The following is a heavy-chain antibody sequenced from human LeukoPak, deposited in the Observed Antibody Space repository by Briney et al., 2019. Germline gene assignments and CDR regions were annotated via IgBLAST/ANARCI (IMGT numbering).Heavy chain of an antibody. CDR3: ASEVLHVNYDFWSGYPCA. CDR1: GFTFSSYS. V-gene: IGHV3-21*01. Sequence: GGSLRLSCAASGFTFSSYSMNWVHQAPGKGLEWVSSISSSSSYIYYADSVKGRFTISRDNAKNTLYLQMNSLRAEDTAVYYCASEVLHVNYDFWSGYPCAWGQGTMVTVSS. J-gene: IGHJ3*01. CDR2: ISSSSSYI. D-gene: IGHD3-3*01.